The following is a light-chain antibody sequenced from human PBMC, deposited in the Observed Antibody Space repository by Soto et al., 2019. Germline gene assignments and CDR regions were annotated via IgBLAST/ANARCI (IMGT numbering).Light chain of an antibody. CDR1: SSDVGGYNY. CDR3: CSYFGRNTYV. V-gene: IGLV2-11*01. J-gene: IGLJ1*01. Sequence: QSVLTQPRSASGSPGQSITISCTGTSSDVGGYNYVSWYQQHPAKAPKLIIFDVSKRPSGVPNRFSGSKSGNTASLTISGLRADDEADYYCCSYFGRNTYVFGDGTKVNVL. CDR2: DVS.